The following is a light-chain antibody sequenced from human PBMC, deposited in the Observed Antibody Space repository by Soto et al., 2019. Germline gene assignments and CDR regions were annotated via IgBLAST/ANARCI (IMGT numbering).Light chain of an antibody. V-gene: IGLV2-14*01. CDR2: EVS. CDR3: SSYTSRNTLDYV. J-gene: IGLJ1*01. CDR1: SSDVGGYNY. Sequence: QSALTQPASVSGSPGQSITISRTGTSSDVGGYNYVSWYQQHPGKAPKLMIYEVSNRPSGVSNRFSGSKSGNTASLTISGLQAEDEADYYCSSYTSRNTLDYVFGTGTKVT.